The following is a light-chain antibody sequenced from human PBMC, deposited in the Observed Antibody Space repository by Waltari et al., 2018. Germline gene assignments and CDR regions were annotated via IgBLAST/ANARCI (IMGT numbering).Light chain of an antibody. Sequence: QSALTQPRSVSVSPGQSVTISFAGTGSDVGAVNSVSWYQQHPGKAPKLVIFDVSKRPSGVPDRFSGSKSGTSASLTVSGLQAEDEADYYCCSYAGIWVFGGGTKLTVL. CDR2: DVS. J-gene: IGLJ3*02. CDR1: GSDVGAVNS. V-gene: IGLV2-11*01. CDR3: CSYAGIWV.